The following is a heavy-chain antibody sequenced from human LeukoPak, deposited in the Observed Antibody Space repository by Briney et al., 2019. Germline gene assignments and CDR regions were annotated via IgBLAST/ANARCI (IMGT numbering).Heavy chain of an antibody. D-gene: IGHD2-15*01. Sequence: SVKVSCKASGGTFSSYAISWVRQAPGQGLEWMGGIIPIFGTANYAQKFQGRVTITADESTSTAYMELSSLRSEDTAVYYCARESPVVRCFDYWGQGTLVTVSS. V-gene: IGHV1-69*13. CDR2: IIPIFGTA. CDR3: ARESPVVRCFDY. CDR1: GGTFSSYA. J-gene: IGHJ4*02.